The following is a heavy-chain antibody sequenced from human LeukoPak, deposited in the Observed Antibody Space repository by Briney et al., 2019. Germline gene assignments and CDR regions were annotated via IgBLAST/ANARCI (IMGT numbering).Heavy chain of an antibody. D-gene: IGHD3-10*01. V-gene: IGHV3-30-3*01. CDR2: ISYDESNK. CDR3: ARDHTWWFGESRTPYYFDY. Sequence: QPGGSLRLSCAASGFTFSSYAMHWVRQAPGKGLEWVAVISYDESNKYYADSVKGRFTISRDNSKNTLYLQMNSLRAEDTAVYYCARDHTWWFGESRTPYYFDYWGQGTLVTVSS. CDR1: GFTFSSYA. J-gene: IGHJ4*02.